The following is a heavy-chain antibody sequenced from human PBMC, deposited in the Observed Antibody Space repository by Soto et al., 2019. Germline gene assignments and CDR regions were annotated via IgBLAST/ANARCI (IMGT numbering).Heavy chain of an antibody. CDR3: ARKSYYDILTCTSYGMDV. J-gene: IGHJ6*02. V-gene: IGHV1-69*13. Sequence: ASVKVACKASGGTFSSYAISWVLQAPGQGLEWMGGIIPIFGTANYAQKFQGRVTITADESTSTAYMELSSLRSEDTAVYYCARKSYYDILTCTSYGMDVWGQGTTVTVSS. D-gene: IGHD3-9*01. CDR1: GGTFSSYA. CDR2: IIPIFGTA.